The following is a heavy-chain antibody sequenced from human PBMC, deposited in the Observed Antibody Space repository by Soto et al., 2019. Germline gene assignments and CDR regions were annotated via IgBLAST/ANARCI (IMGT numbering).Heavy chain of an antibody. Sequence: QLQLAESGGGVVQPGRSLRLSCTASGFTFSRHNMHWVRQAPGKGLEWVAAIWYDGTNQYYVGSVKGRFTIFRDNSKNTLYLQMNSLRAEDAAVYYCAREGDQYYFDYWGQGTLVTVSS. D-gene: IGHD2-21*02. CDR1: GFTFSRHN. J-gene: IGHJ4*02. CDR3: AREGDQYYFDY. V-gene: IGHV3-33*01. CDR2: IWYDGTNQ.